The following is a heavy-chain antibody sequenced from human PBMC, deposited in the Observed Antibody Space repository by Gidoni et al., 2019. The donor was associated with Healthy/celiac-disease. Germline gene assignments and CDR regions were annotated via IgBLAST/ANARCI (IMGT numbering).Heavy chain of an antibody. D-gene: IGHD3-3*01. CDR2: IIPIFGTA. CDR3: ARVITIFGGYYYYMDV. V-gene: IGHV1-69*06. CDR1: GGTFSSYA. Sequence: QVQLVQSGAEVKKPGSSVKVSRKASGGTFSSYAISWVRQAPGQGLEWMGGIIPIFGTANYAQKFQGRVTITADKSTSTAYMELSSLRSEDTAVYYCARVITIFGGYYYYMDVWGKGTTVTVSS. J-gene: IGHJ6*03.